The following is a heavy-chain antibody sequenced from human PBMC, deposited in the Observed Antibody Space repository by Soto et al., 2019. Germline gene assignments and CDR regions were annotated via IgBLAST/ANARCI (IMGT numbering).Heavy chain of an antibody. J-gene: IGHJ5*02. V-gene: IGHV3-9*01. CDR1: GFTFDDYA. D-gene: IGHD2-15*01. Sequence: GGSLRLSCAASGFTFDDYAMHWVRQAPGKGLEWVSGISWNSGSIGYADSVKGRFTISRDNAKNSLYLQMNSLRAEDTAWYYCAKDMTAVAAANWFDPWGQGTLVTVSS. CDR2: ISWNSGSI. CDR3: AKDMTAVAAANWFDP.